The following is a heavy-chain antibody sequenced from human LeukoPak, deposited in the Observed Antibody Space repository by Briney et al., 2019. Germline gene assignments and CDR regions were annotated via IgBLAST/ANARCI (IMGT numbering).Heavy chain of an antibody. D-gene: IGHD3-3*01. CDR2: ISAYDGLR. CDR3: ATRLHNHITILVQLHY. V-gene: IGHV1-18*01. Sequence: RASVKVSCKASGYTFTTYGISWVRQAPGLGLEWMAWISAYDGLRNDAQKFQGRVTTTIDTSTNTAYMELRSLRSDDTAVYYCATRLHNHITILVQLHYWGQGTLVTVSS. CDR1: GYTFTTYG. J-gene: IGHJ4*02.